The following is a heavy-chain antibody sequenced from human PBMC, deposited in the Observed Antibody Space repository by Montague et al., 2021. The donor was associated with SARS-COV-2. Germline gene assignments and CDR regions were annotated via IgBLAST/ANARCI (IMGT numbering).Heavy chain of an antibody. Sequence: SLRLSCAASGFTFHDYALHWVRQAPGKGLEWVSGISWHSGTTGYADSVKGRFTISRDNANRSLYLQMNSLRAEDTALYYCVKDMARSGGYIGDAFDLWGQGTMVIVSS. V-gene: IGHV3-9*01. D-gene: IGHD6-19*01. J-gene: IGHJ3*01. CDR3: VKDMARSGGYIGDAFDL. CDR2: ISWHSGTT. CDR1: GFTFHDYA.